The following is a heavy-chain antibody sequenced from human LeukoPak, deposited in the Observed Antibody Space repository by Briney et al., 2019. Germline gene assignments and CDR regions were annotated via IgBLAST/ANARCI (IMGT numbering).Heavy chain of an antibody. CDR3: ARDPLVVVAATYYYYYGMDV. V-gene: IGHV1-18*01. CDR2: ISAYNGNT. J-gene: IGHJ6*02. CDR1: GHTFTSYG. Sequence: GASVKVSCKASGHTFTSYGISWVRQAPGQGLEWMGWISAYNGNTNYAQKLQGRVTMTTDTPTSTAYMELRSLRSDDTAVYYCARDPLVVVAATYYYYYGMDVWGQGTTVTVSS. D-gene: IGHD2-15*01.